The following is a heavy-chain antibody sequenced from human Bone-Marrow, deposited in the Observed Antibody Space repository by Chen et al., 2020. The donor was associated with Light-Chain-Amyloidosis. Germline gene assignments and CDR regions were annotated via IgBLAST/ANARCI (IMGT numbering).Heavy chain of an antibody. D-gene: IGHD2-15*01. CDR1: GGSISINSYY. CDR3: ARMFGFCSGGSCYSAYFDY. V-gene: IGHV4-39*01. J-gene: IGHJ4*02. CDR2: MSYSGST. Sequence: QLQLQESGPGLVRPSETLSLTCTVSGGSISINSYYWGWIRQPLGKGLEWIGSMSYSGSTYYSPSLKSRVTISVDTPKNKFSLRLNSVTAADTALYYCARMFGFCSGGSCYSAYFDYWGQGALVTVSS.